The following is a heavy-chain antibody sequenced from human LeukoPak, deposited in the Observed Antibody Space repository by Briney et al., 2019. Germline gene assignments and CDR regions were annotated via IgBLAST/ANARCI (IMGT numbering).Heavy chain of an antibody. Sequence: SVKVSCKASGGTFSSYAISWVRQPPGHGHEWMGAIIPHFSTANYAQKFQRRVTITTDESTSTAYMELSSLRSEDTAVYYCARDLPDGWFDPWGQGTLVTVSS. CDR2: IIPHFSTA. V-gene: IGHV1-69*05. CDR1: GGTFSSYA. J-gene: IGHJ5*02. D-gene: IGHD1-14*01. CDR3: ARDLPDGWFDP.